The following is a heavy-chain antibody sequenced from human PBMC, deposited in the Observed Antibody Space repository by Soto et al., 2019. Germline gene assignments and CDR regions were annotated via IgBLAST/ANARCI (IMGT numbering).Heavy chain of an antibody. V-gene: IGHV3-23*01. J-gene: IGHJ4*02. CDR3: AEEEGYSSGWTEIDY. CDR1: GFTFSSYA. D-gene: IGHD6-19*01. Sequence: EVQLLESGGGLVQPGGSLRLSCAASGFTFSSYAMSWVRQAPGKGLEWVSAISGSGISTYYADSVKGRFTISRDNSKNTLYLQLNSMRSDDTAVYYCAEEEGYSSGWTEIDYWGQGTLVTVSS. CDR2: ISGSGIST.